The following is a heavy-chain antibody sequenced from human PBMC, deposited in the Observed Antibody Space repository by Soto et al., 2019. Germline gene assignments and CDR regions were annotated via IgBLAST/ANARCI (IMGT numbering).Heavy chain of an antibody. CDR3: ARVRDFWSGYWS. V-gene: IGHV4-30-4*01. D-gene: IGHD3-3*01. Sequence: PSETLSLTCTVSGGSISSGDYYWSWIRQPPGKGLEWIGYIYSSGSTYYNPSLKSRVTISVDTSKNQFSLKLSSVTAADTAVYYCARVRDFWSGYWSWGQGTLVT. J-gene: IGHJ4*02. CDR2: IYSSGST. CDR1: GGSISSGDYY.